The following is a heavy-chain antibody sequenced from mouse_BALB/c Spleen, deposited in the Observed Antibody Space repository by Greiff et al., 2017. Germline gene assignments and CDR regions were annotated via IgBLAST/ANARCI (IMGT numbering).Heavy chain of an antibody. CDR1: GYTFSSYW. V-gene: IGHV1-9*01. CDR3: ARGGPYYYGSSYVYFDY. D-gene: IGHD1-1*01. CDR2: ILPGSGST. J-gene: IGHJ2*01. Sequence: QVQLQQSGAELMKPGASVKISCKATGYTFSSYWIEWVKQRPGHGLEWIGEILPGSGSTNYNEKFKGKATFTADTSSNTAYMQLSSLTSEDSAVYYCARGGPYYYGSSYVYFDYWGQGTTLTVSS.